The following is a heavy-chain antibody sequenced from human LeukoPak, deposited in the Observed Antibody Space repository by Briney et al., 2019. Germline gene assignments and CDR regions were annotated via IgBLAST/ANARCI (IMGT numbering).Heavy chain of an antibody. Sequence: SETLSLTCTVSGGSIGSGGYYWSWIRQPAGKGLEWIGRIYTSGSTNYNPSLKSRVTISVDTSKNQFSLKLSSVTAADTAVYYCARSLNSGWYYFDYWGQGTLVTVSS. D-gene: IGHD6-19*01. CDR1: GGSIGSGGYY. CDR2: IYTSGST. J-gene: IGHJ4*02. V-gene: IGHV4-61*02. CDR3: ARSLNSGWYYFDY.